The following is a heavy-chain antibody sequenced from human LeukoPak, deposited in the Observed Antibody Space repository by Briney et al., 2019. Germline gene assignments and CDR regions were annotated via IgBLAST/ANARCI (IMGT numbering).Heavy chain of an antibody. J-gene: IGHJ4*02. CDR2: ISAYNGNT. V-gene: IGHV1-18*01. CDR1: GYTFTSYG. D-gene: IGHD3-10*01. CDR3: ARDLAGYYGSGSGGGY. Sequence: GASVKVSCKASGYTFTSYGISWVRQAPGQGLEWMGWISAYNGNTNYAQKLQGRVTMTTDTSTSTAYMELKSLRSEDTAVYYCARDLAGYYGSGSGGGYWGQGTLVTVSS.